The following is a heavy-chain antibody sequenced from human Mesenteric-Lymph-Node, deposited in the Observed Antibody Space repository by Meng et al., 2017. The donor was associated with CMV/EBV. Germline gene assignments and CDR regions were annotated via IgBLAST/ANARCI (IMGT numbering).Heavy chain of an antibody. Sequence: QIQFHHAVAGLLKPSDPLSVTCPAYGGSFCGYYWNLIRQSPEKGLEWIGEINHSGSTTYTPSFTSRIIISVDTSTNQISLNMSSVTAADTAVYYCARGSSYDILTGYFDYWGQGALVTVSS. CDR2: INHSGST. CDR3: ARGSSYDILTGYFDY. CDR1: GGSFCGYY. J-gene: IGHJ4*02. V-gene: IGHV4-34*01. D-gene: IGHD3-9*01.